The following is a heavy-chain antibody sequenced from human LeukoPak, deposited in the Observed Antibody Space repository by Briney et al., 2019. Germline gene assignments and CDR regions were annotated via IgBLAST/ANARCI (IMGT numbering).Heavy chain of an antibody. V-gene: IGHV4-34*01. J-gene: IGHJ4*02. CDR2: INHSGST. CDR3: ARATRPVPKRGGISIAAAGKYFDY. CDR1: GVSFSGYY. Sequence: SETLSLTCAVYGVSFSGYYWSWIRQPPGKGLEWSGEINHSGSTNCNPSLKSRVTISVDTSKNQFSMKLSSVTGADTAVYYCARATRPVPKRGGISIAAAGKYFDYWGQGTLVTVSS. D-gene: IGHD6-13*01.